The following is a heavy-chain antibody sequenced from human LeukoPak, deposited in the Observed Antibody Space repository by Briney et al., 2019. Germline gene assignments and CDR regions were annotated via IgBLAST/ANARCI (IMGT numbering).Heavy chain of an antibody. D-gene: IGHD3-22*01. V-gene: IGHV3-53*01. CDR1: GFTVSSSY. CDR2: TYADGYT. CDR3: ARQIFRVHDSSGYEYDY. J-gene: IGHJ4*02. Sequence: PGGSLRLSCAASGFTVSSSYMTWVRQAPGKGLEWVSITYADGYTFYADSVKGRFTISRDSSKNTLCLQMNSLRAEDTAVYYCARQIFRVHDSSGYEYDYWGQGTLVTVSS.